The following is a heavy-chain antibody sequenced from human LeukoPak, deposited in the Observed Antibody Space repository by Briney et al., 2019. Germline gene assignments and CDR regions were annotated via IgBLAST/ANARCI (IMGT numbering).Heavy chain of an antibody. CDR1: GGSIGSYY. Sequence: SETLSLTCTVSGGSIGSYYWSWIRQPPGKGLECIGYIYHSGTTNYNPSLKSRVTISADTSKNQFSLKLTSVTAADTAIYYCARQRDYADYLDAFDVWGQGTMVTVSS. J-gene: IGHJ3*01. CDR2: IYHSGTT. V-gene: IGHV4-59*08. D-gene: IGHD4-17*01. CDR3: ARQRDYADYLDAFDV.